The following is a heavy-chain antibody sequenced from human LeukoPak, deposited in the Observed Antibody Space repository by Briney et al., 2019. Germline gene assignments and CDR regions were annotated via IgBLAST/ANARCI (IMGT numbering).Heavy chain of an antibody. CDR3: AREGGYSHAFDY. CDR2: INSDGSST. J-gene: IGHJ4*02. D-gene: IGHD3-22*01. V-gene: IGHV3-74*01. CDR1: GFTFSSYW. Sequence: GGSLRLSCAASGFTFSSYWMYWVRQAPGKGLVWVSRINSDGSSTSHADSVKGRFTISRDNAKNTLYLQMNSLRAVDTAVYYCAREGGYSHAFDYWGQGTLVTVSS.